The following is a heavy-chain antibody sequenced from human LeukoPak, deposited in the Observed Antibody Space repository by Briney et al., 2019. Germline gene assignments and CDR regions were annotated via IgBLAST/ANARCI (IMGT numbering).Heavy chain of an antibody. Sequence: PGGSLRLSCAASGFTFSSYGMHWVRQAPGKGLEWVAVIWYDESDKDYADSVKGRFTISRDNSKNTLYLQMYTLRAEDTAVYYCAKNKRGSTYSSIDYWGQGTLVTVSS. CDR3: AKNKRGSTYSSIDY. CDR2: IWYDESDK. CDR1: GFTFSSYG. D-gene: IGHD6-13*01. J-gene: IGHJ4*02. V-gene: IGHV3-33*06.